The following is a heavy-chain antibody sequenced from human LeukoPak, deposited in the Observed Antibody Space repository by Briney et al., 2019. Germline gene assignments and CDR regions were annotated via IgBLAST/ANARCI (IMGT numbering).Heavy chain of an antibody. J-gene: IGHJ4*02. V-gene: IGHV4-4*07. D-gene: IGHD2-2*02. CDR2: IYTSGST. Sequence: SETLSLTCTVSGGSISSYHWSWIRQPAGKGLEWIGRIYTSGSTNYNPSLKSRVTMSVDTSKNQFSLKLSSVTAADTAVYYCARNGVPAAIPNFDYWGQGTLVTVSS. CDR3: ARNGVPAAIPNFDY. CDR1: GGSISSYH.